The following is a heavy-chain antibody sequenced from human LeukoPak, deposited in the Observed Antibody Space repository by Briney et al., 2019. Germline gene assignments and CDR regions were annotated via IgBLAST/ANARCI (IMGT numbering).Heavy chain of an antibody. Sequence: PGGSLRLSCAASGFTFNSYSMNWVRQAPGKGLEWVSSISISNGYIYYADSVKGRFTISRDNAKNSLYLQMNSLRAEDTAVYYCARRLGGANSFDYWGQGTLVTVSS. CDR2: ISISNGYI. V-gene: IGHV3-21*01. D-gene: IGHD1-26*01. CDR3: ARRLGGANSFDY. J-gene: IGHJ4*02. CDR1: GFTFNSYS.